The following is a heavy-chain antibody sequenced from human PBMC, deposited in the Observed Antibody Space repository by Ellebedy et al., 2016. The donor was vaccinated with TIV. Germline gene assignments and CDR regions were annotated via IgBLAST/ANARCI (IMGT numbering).Heavy chain of an antibody. CDR2: IWYDGSK. Sequence: GGSLRLXCAASGFTFSSYGTHWVRQAPGKGLEWVAVIWYDGSKYYADSVKGRFTISRDNSKNTLYLQMNSLRAEDTAVYYCAREPMVRGVIRRGYAMDVWGQGTTVTVSS. CDR3: AREPMVRGVIRRGYAMDV. J-gene: IGHJ6*02. V-gene: IGHV3-33*01. D-gene: IGHD3-10*01. CDR1: GFTFSSYG.